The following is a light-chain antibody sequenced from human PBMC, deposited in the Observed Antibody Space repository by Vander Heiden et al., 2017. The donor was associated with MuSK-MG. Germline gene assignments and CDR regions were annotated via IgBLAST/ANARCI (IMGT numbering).Light chain of an antibody. CDR2: DAS. J-gene: IGKJ1*01. V-gene: IGKV3-11*01. Sequence: IPLTQSPGLLSLSPGARATVSCRASQNHNIYFAWYRQQPGQAPSLLLFDASNSATGIPATFSGSGSGTDLIFTITSLELEAFAVYFCHQRSLWTPGARFGQGTKVEIK. CDR1: QNHNIY. CDR3: HQRSLWTPGAR.